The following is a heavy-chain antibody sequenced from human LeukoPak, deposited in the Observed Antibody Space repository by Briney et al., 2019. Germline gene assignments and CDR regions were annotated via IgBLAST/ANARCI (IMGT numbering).Heavy chain of an antibody. CDR1: GYTFASYA. D-gene: IGHD1-26*01. J-gene: IGHJ4*02. Sequence: ASVKVSCKASGYTFASYAIHWVRQAPGQRLEWMGWINAGNGNTKYSQNFQGRVTITRDTSASTAYMELSSLRSEDTAVFYCAREYSGSLYYFDYWGQGTPVTVSS. CDR2: INAGNGNT. CDR3: AREYSGSLYYFDY. V-gene: IGHV1-3*01.